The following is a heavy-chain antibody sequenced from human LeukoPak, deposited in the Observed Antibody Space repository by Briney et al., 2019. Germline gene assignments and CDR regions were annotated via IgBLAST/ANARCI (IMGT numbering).Heavy chain of an antibody. D-gene: IGHD3-22*01. V-gene: IGHV1-69*04. J-gene: IGHJ3*02. CDR3: AREDYDSSRGAFDI. CDR1: GYTFTSYY. Sequence: GASVKVSCKASGYTFTSYYMHWVRQAPGQGLEWMGRIIPILAITNYAQKFQGRVTITADKSTSTAYMELSSLRSEDTAVYYCAREDYDSSRGAFDIWGQGTRVTVSS. CDR2: IIPILAIT.